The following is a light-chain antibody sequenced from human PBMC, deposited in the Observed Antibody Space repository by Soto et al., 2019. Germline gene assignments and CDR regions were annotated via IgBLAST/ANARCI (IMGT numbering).Light chain of an antibody. CDR1: SSDVGGYNY. CDR2: DVS. V-gene: IGLV2-14*01. J-gene: IGLJ2*01. CDR3: SSYTSSSTHGV. Sequence: QSALTQPASVSGSPGQSITISCTGTSSDVGGYNYVSWYQQHPGKAPKLMIYDVSNRPSGVSNRFSGSKSGNTASLTISGRQAEDEADYYCSSYTSSSTHGVFGGGTQLTVL.